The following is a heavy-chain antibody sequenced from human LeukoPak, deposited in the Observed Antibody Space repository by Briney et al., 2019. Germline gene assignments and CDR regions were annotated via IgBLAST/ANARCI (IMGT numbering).Heavy chain of an antibody. CDR2: IYPGDSDT. V-gene: IGHV5-51*01. D-gene: IGHD3-10*01. CDR3: TLHGSGSYRFCDY. CDR1: GYSFTSYW. Sequence: PGASLKISCNGSGYSFTSYWIWWGRPMPGKVLEWLGIIYPGDSDTRYSPSVQGQFTISADKSISTAYLQWSSLKASDTAMYYCTLHGSGSYRFCDYWGQGTLVTVSS. J-gene: IGHJ4*02.